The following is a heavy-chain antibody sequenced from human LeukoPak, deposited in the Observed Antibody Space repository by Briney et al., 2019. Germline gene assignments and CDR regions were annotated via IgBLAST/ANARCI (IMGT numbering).Heavy chain of an antibody. J-gene: IGHJ4*02. CDR2: IWSDSTNK. D-gene: IGHD4-17*01. V-gene: IGHV3-33*01. CDR3: ARDRLTSVTTFHFDY. CDR1: GFTFSTYA. Sequence: GGSLRLSCAASGFTFSTYAMHWVRQAPGKGLEWVAVIWSDSTNKYYADSVRGRFTISRDNSKNTLYLQMSSLRAEDTAMYYCARDRLTSVTTFHFDYWGQGTLVTVSS.